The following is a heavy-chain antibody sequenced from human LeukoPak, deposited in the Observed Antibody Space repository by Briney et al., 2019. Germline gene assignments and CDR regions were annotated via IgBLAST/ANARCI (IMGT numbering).Heavy chain of an antibody. CDR2: INPNSGGT. Sequence: ASVKVSCKVSGCTLTELSMHWVLQAPGQGLEWMGRINPNSGGTNYAQKFQGRVTMTRDTSISTAYMELSRLRSDDTAVYYCARFKGRITIFGGQYGMDVWGQGTTVTVSS. J-gene: IGHJ6*02. D-gene: IGHD3-3*01. CDR1: GCTLTELS. V-gene: IGHV1-2*06. CDR3: ARFKGRITIFGGQYGMDV.